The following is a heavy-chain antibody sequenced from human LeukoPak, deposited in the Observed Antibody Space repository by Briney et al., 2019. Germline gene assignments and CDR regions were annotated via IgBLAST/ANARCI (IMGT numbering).Heavy chain of an antibody. CDR2: IKSKTDGGTT. D-gene: IGHD3-3*01. Sequence: GGSLRLSCAASGFTFSNAWMSWVRQAPGKGLEWVGRIKSKTDGGTTDYAAPVKGRFTISRDDSKDTRYLQMNSLKTEDTAVYYCTLFWSGYYRVSRPSTRNDYWGQGTLVTVSS. V-gene: IGHV3-15*01. CDR3: TLFWSGYYRVSRPSTRNDY. CDR1: GFTFSNAW. J-gene: IGHJ4*02.